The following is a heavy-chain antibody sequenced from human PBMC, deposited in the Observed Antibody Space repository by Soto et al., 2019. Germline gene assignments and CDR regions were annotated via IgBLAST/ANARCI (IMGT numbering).Heavy chain of an antibody. D-gene: IGHD1-1*01. CDR2: IYYSGST. Sequence: SETLSLTCTVSGGSLSSYYWSWIRQPPGKGLEWIGYIYYSGSTNYNPSLKSRVTISVDTSKNQFSLKLSSVTAADTAVYYCARQARNWNYYHYYYMDVWGKGTTVTVSS. CDR1: GGSLSSYY. CDR3: ARQARNWNYYHYYYMDV. J-gene: IGHJ6*03. V-gene: IGHV4-59*08.